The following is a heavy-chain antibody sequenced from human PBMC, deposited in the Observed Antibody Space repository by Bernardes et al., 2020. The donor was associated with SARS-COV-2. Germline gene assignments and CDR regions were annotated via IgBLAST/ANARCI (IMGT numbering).Heavy chain of an antibody. D-gene: IGHD3-10*01. V-gene: IGHV4-59*01. CDR2: IYYSGTT. CDR1: GGSIGSYY. J-gene: IGHJ2*01. Sequence: SETLSLTCTVSGGSIGSYYWASIRQPPGKGLEWIGYIYYSGTTNYNPSLKSRVTISVDRSQNQFSLNLSSVTPADTAVYYCARDLSHLVRRGFDLWGRGTLVTVSS. CDR3: ARDLSHLVRRGFDL.